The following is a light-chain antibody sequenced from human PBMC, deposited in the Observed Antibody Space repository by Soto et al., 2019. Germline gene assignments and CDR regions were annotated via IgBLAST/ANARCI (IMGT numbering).Light chain of an antibody. CDR3: SSYTTGGSYV. CDR1: SRDVGGYNS. Sequence: QTVVTQPASVSGSPGLSIAISCTGTSRDVGGYNSVSWYQQQPGKVPKLMIYDVSNRPSGVSNRFSGSKSGNTASLTISGLQAEDKGDYYCSSYTTGGSYVFGTGTKLTVL. CDR2: DVS. J-gene: IGLJ1*01. V-gene: IGLV2-14*01.